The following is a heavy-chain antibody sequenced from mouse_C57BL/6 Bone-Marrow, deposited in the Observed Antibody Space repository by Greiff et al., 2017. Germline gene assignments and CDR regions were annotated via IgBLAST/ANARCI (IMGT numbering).Heavy chain of an antibody. Sequence: VQLQQSGAELARPGASVKLSCKASGYTFTSYGISWVKQRTGQGLEWIGEIYPRSGNTYYNEKFKGKATLTADKSSSTASMELRSLTSEDSAGYFWARRAYWYFDVWGTGTTVTVSS. V-gene: IGHV1-81*01. CDR3: ARRAYWYFDV. CDR2: IYPRSGNT. CDR1: GYTFTSYG. J-gene: IGHJ1*03. D-gene: IGHD3-3*01.